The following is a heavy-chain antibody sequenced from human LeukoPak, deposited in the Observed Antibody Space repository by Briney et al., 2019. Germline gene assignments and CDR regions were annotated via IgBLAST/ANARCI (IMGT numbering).Heavy chain of an antibody. CDR2: IIPIFSTA. J-gene: IGHJ4*02. CDR1: GGTFSSYA. D-gene: IGHD3-10*01. Sequence: ASVKVSCKASGGTFSSYAISWVRQAPGQGLEWMGGIIPIFSTANYAQKFQGRVTITTDESTSTAYMELSSLRSEDTAVYYCARDPMYYGSGSYYLGPAWGQGTLVTVSS. V-gene: IGHV1-69*05. CDR3: ARDPMYYGSGSYYLGPA.